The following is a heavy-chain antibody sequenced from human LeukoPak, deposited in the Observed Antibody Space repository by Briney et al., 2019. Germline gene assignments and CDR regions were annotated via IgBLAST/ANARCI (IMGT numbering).Heavy chain of an antibody. CDR1: GFTFSSYS. CDR2: ISSSSSYI. J-gene: IGHJ4*02. CDR3: ARDRTGALAGFDY. V-gene: IGHV3-21*01. Sequence: GGPLRLSCAASGFTFSSYSMNWVRQAPGKGLEWVSSISSSSSYIYYADSVKGRFTISRDNAKNSLYLQMNSLRAEDTAVYYCARDRTGALAGFDYWGQGTLVTVSS. D-gene: IGHD6-19*01.